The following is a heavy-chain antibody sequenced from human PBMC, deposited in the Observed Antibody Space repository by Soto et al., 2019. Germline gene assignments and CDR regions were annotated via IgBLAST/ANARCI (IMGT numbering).Heavy chain of an antibody. CDR2: IYYSGST. J-gene: IGHJ4*02. D-gene: IGHD2-15*01. V-gene: IGHV4-61*01. CDR1: GGSVSGGSYY. Sequence: PSETLSLTCTVSGGSVSGGSYYWSWIRQPPGKGLEWIGYIYYSGSTNYNPSLKSRVTMSIDTSKNQFSLKLSSVTAADTAVYYCARHAHCSGGSCYSAFDYWGQGTLVTVSS. CDR3: ARHAHCSGGSCYSAFDY.